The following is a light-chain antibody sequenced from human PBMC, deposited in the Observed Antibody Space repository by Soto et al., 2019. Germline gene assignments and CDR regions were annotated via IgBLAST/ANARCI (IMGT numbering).Light chain of an antibody. CDR1: QSVTNSY. V-gene: IGKV3-15*01. CDR2: GAS. J-gene: IGKJ4*01. Sequence: EIVMTQSPVTLSVSPVERATLSCRASQSVTNSYLAWYQQKPGQAPRLLIFGASTRAAGIPARFSGSGSGTEFTLTISSLQSEDFAVYYCQQYSNWPLNFGGGTKVDIK. CDR3: QQYSNWPLN.